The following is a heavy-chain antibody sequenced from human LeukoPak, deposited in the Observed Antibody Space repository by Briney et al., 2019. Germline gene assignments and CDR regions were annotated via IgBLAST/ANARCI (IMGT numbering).Heavy chain of an antibody. CDR1: GYTFTSYG. D-gene: IGHD2-8*01. Sequence: ASVKVSCKASGYTFTSYGISWVRQATGQRLEWMGWMNPNSGNTGYAQKFQGRVTMTRNTSISTAYMELSSLRSEDTAVYYCVRVARYCTNGVCYTVINYFDYWGQGTLVTVSS. CDR3: VRVARYCTNGVCYTVINYFDY. V-gene: IGHV1-8*02. CDR2: MNPNSGNT. J-gene: IGHJ4*02.